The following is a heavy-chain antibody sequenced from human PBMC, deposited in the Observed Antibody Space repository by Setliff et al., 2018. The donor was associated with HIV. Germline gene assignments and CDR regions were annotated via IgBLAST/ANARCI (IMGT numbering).Heavy chain of an antibody. V-gene: IGHV3-7*01. J-gene: IGHJ4*02. CDR2: IKQDGSEK. CDR1: GFIFGIYW. Sequence: GGSLRLSCAASGFIFGIYWMSWVRQAPGKGLEWVANIKQDGSEKYYVDSVKGRFTISRDNGKNSLYLQMNSLRAEDTAVYYCARAAPDYFDYWGQGTLVTVSS. CDR3: ARAAPDYFDY.